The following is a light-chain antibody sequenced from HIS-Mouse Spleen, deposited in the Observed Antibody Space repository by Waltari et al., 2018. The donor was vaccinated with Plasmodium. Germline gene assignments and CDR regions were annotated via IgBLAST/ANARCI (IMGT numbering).Light chain of an antibody. V-gene: IGLV3-10*01. CDR3: YSTDSSGNHRV. CDR1: ALPKKY. J-gene: IGLJ3*02. CDR2: ADN. Sequence: SYELTQPPSVSVSPGQTARITCSGDALPKKYAYWYQQKSGQAPVLVIYADNQRPSGIPERFSGSSSGTMATLTISGAQVEDEADYYCYSTDSSGNHRVFGGGTKLTVL.